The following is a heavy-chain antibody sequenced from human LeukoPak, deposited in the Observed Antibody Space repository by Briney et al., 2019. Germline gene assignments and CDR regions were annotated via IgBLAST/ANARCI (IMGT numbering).Heavy chain of an antibody. CDR3: AREVWGNYRAAFDI. CDR2: MYYRGSI. V-gene: IGHV4-39*02. D-gene: IGHD3-16*02. J-gene: IGHJ3*02. CDR1: GGSLSSTSYY. Sequence: SETLSLTCTLPGGSLSSTSYYCGWVRQPGGRGLAWIWIMYYRGSIHYEPSLKSRVTISVDTPENTFSLRLTSVTAADTALYYCAREVWGNYRAAFDIWGQGTMVTVSS.